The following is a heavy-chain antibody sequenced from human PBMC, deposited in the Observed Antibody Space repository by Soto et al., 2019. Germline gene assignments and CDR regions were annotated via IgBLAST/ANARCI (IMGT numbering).Heavy chain of an antibody. CDR3: ARHGGRGVVVPAAKYDFWSGYYTDRIDY. CDR2: IYYSWST. J-gene: IGHJ4*02. Sequence: SETLSLTCTVSGGSISSSSFYWGWIRQPPGKGLEWFGSIYYSWSTYYNPSLKSRVTISVDTSKNQFSLKLSSVTAADTAVYYCARHGGRGVVVPAAKYDFWSGYYTDRIDYWGQGTLVTVSS. CDR1: GGSISSSSFY. V-gene: IGHV4-39*01. D-gene: IGHD3-3*01.